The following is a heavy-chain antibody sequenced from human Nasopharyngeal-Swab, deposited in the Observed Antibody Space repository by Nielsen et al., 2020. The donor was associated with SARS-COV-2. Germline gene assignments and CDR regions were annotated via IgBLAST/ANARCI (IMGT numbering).Heavy chain of an antibody. D-gene: IGHD1-20*01. V-gene: IGHV4-34*01. Sequence: SQTLSLTCAVYGGSFSGYYWSWIRQSPGKELEWIGEINHSGSINYNLSLKSRVTISVETSKNQFSLKLSSVTAADTAVYYCARGRGITVTTPSPVFDYWGQGTLVTVSS. CDR2: INHSGSI. J-gene: IGHJ4*02. CDR3: ARGRGITVTTPSPVFDY. CDR1: GGSFSGYY.